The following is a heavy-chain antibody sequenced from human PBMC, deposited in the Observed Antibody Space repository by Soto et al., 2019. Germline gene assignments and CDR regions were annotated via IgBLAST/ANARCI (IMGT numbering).Heavy chain of an antibody. CDR3: AKDVEPYYYDSSGLY. J-gene: IGHJ4*02. V-gene: IGHV3-30*18. CDR2: ISYDGSNK. CDR1: GFTFSTYG. Sequence: GGSLRLSCAASGFTFSTYGMHWVRQAPGKGLEWVAVISYDGSNKYYADSVKGRFTISRDNSKNTLYLQMNSLRAEDTAVYYCAKDVEPYYYDSSGLYWGQGTLVTVSS. D-gene: IGHD3-22*01.